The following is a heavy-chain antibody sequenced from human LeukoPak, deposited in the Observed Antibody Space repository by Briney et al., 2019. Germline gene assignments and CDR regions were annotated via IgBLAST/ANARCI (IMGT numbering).Heavy chain of an antibody. V-gene: IGHV3-33*01. D-gene: IGHD3-10*01. CDR3: ARDSYQDYYGRFDP. Sequence: ASGYTLTDYYMHWVRQAPGKRLEWVAVIWDDGNNKRYANSVNGRFTISRDNSENTPYLQMNGLTAEDTAMYYCARDSYQDYYGRFDPWGQGTLVIVSS. CDR1: GYTLTDYY. CDR2: IWDDGNNK. J-gene: IGHJ5*02.